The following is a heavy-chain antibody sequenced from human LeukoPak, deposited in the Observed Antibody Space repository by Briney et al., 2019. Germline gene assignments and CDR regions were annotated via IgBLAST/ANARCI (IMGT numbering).Heavy chain of an antibody. V-gene: IGHV3-7*03. CDR1: GFTFSRYW. Sequence: GGSLRLSCAASGFTFSRYWMSWVRQAPGKGLEWVANIKEDGSEKHYVDSVKGRFTISRDNAKNSLYLQMNSLRAEDTALYYCARDSRHLSSTRGGLKESRGAFFDYWGQGTLVTVSS. CDR3: ARDSRHLSSTRGGLKESRGAFFDY. D-gene: IGHD6-13*01. J-gene: IGHJ4*02. CDR2: IKEDGSEK.